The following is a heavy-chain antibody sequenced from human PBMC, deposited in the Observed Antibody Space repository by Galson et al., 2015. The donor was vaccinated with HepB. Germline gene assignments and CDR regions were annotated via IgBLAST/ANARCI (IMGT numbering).Heavy chain of an antibody. CDR2: FTADNSNP. D-gene: IGHD3-10*01. V-gene: IGHV1-3*01. CDR3: ATQRNHGSPLDY. J-gene: IGHJ4*02. Sequence: SVKVSCQASGDTFTPYTMHWVRQAHRQRLEWMGWFTADNSNPKYSQKLQGRVTFTRDTSASTAYMELSSLRSEDTAVYYCATQRNHGSPLDYWGQGTLVIVSS. CDR1: GDTFTPYT.